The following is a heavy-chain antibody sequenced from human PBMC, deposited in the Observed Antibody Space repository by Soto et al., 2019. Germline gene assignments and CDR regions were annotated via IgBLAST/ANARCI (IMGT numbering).Heavy chain of an antibody. CDR2: IYYTGST. J-gene: IGHJ4*02. Sequence: SETLSLTCSVSGVSISSSYWSWIRQPPGKGLEWIAYIYYTGSTNYSPSLKSRATISLDTSKNHFSLELTSVTAADTAVYYCARANGGWYFDHWGQGTPVTVSS. CDR3: ARANGGWYFDH. V-gene: IGHV4-59*01. CDR1: GVSISSSY. D-gene: IGHD6-19*01.